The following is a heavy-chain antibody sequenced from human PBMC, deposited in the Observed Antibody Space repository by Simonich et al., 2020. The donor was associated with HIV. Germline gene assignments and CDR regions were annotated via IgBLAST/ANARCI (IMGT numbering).Heavy chain of an antibody. V-gene: IGHV1-69*13. CDR1: GGPFSSYA. J-gene: IGHJ4*02. D-gene: IGHD3-3*01. CDR2: IIPMFGTA. CDR3: ARQVITLFGVLTWYHFDY. Sequence: QVQLVQSGAEVKKPGSSVKVSCKASGGPFSSYAINWGREAPGQGLEWMGGIIPMFGTANYAQKFQGRVPMVEDTSTDTAYMERSSLRSEDTAVYYCARQVITLFGVLTWYHFDYWGQGTLISVSS.